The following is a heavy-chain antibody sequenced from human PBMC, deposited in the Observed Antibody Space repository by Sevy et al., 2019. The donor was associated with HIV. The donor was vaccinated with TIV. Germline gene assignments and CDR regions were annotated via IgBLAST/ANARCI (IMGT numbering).Heavy chain of an antibody. D-gene: IGHD3-3*01. CDR1: GFTFSSYS. Sequence: GGSLRLSCAASGFTFSSYSMNWVRLAPGKGLEWVSSISSSSSYIYYADSVKGRFTISRDNAKNSLYLQMNSLRAEDTAVYYCARDLSDFWSGPSSYYGMDVWGQGTTVTVSS. CDR2: ISSSSSYI. CDR3: ARDLSDFWSGPSSYYGMDV. J-gene: IGHJ6*02. V-gene: IGHV3-21*01.